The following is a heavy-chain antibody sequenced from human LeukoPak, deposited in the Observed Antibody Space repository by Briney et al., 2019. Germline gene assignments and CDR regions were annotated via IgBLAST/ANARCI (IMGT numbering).Heavy chain of an antibody. CDR1: GFTISRNY. CDR2: IYSGGST. CDR3: ARGSPIVAAGIGAFDI. D-gene: IGHD6-13*01. V-gene: IGHV3-66*01. Sequence: GGSLRLSCAASGFTISRNYMSWVRQAPGKGLGWVSVIYSGGSTYYRDSVNRRFTISRDNSNNPLYLQMNSLRAEDTAVYYCARGSPIVAAGIGAFDIWGQGTMVTVSS. J-gene: IGHJ3*02.